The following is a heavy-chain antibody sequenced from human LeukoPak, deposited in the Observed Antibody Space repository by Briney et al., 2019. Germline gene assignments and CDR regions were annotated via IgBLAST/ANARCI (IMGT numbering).Heavy chain of an antibody. CDR2: ITSSGSTI. CDR3: ARSLDTVIRGVILV. Sequence: GGPLRLPCAASGFTFSDYYMSWIRQAPGKGLEWVSYITSSGSTIYYADSVKGRFTVSRDNAKNSLYLQMNSLRAEDTAVYYCARSLDTVIRGVILVWGQGTLVTVSS. J-gene: IGHJ4*02. D-gene: IGHD3-10*01. CDR1: GFTFSDYY. V-gene: IGHV3-11*01.